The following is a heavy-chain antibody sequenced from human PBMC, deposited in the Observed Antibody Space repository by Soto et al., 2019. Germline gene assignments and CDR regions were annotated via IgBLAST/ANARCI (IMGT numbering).Heavy chain of an antibody. Sequence: QVQLQESSPGLVKPSQTLSLTCTVSGGSIRSSGYYWSWVRQHPGKGLEWIGYIYYSGRTYYNSSLTSRPSISVDTSKNQFSMKLSSVTAADTAVYYCARGWAGNGNVDSWGQGTLVTVSS. J-gene: IGHJ4*02. D-gene: IGHD1-1*01. V-gene: IGHV4-31*03. CDR2: IYYSGRT. CDR3: ARGWAGNGNVDS. CDR1: GGSIRSSGYY.